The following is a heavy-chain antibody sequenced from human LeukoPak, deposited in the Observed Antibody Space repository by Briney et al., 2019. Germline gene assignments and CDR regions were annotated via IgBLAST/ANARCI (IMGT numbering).Heavy chain of an antibody. V-gene: IGHV4-39*01. CDR3: ARHDFNYYDSSGPDIDDAFDI. CDR2: IYYSGST. CDR1: GGPISSSSYY. Sequence: PSETLSLTCTVSGGPISSSSYYWGWIRQPPGKGLGWIGSIYYSGSTYYNPSLKSRVTISVDTSKNQFSLKLSSVTAADTAVYYCARHDFNYYDSSGPDIDDAFDIWGQGTMVTVSS. J-gene: IGHJ3*02. D-gene: IGHD3-22*01.